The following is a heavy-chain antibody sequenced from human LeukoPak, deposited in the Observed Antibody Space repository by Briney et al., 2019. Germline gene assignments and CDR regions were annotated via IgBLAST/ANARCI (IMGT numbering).Heavy chain of an antibody. CDR3: AKDVPAAYFDY. D-gene: IGHD2-2*01. V-gene: IGHV3-11*04. CDR2: ISSSGSTI. CDR1: GFTFSDYY. J-gene: IGHJ4*02. Sequence: GGSLRLSCAASGFTFSDYYMSWIRRAPGKGLEWVSYISSSGSTIYYADSVKGRFTISRDNSKTTLYLQMNSLRAEDTAVYYCAKDVPAAYFDYWGQGTLVTVSS.